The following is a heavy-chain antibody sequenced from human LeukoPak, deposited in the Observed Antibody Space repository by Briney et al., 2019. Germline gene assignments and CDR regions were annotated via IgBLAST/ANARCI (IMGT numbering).Heavy chain of an antibody. V-gene: IGHV4-59*08. CDR3: ARQNYDEVNYYYYGLDV. J-gene: IGHJ6*02. D-gene: IGHD3-3*01. CDR1: GGSISRNY. CDR2: IYYRGSV. Sequence: TSETLSLTCTVSGGSISRNYWRWIRQSAGKQLECIGYIYYRGSVDYNPSLKSRVTISVDTSKNQFSLKLSSVTAADTAVYYCARQNYDEVNYYYYGLDVWGQGTTVTVSS.